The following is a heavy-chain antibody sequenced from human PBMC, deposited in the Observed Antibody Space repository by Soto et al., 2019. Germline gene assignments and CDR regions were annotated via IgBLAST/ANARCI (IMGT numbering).Heavy chain of an antibody. CDR2: IIPIFGTA. Sequence: QVQLVQSGAEVKKPGSSVKVSCKASGGTFSRYSISWVRQAPGQGFEWMGGIIPIFGTANYAQKFQGRVTITADDPTSTAYMALSSLRSEDTAVYYCARAAVTGRYYGLDVWGQGTTVTVSS. CDR1: GGTFSRYS. D-gene: IGHD4-17*01. CDR3: ARAAVTGRYYGLDV. V-gene: IGHV1-69*01. J-gene: IGHJ6*02.